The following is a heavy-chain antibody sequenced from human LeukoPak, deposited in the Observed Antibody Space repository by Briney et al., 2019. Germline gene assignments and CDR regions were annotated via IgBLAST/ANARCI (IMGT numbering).Heavy chain of an antibody. CDR2: ISSGSSTI. Sequence: GGSLRLSCAASGFTFSSYSMNWVRQAPGKGLEWVSYISSGSSTIYYADSVKGRFTISRDNAKNSLYLQMNSLRAEDTAVYYCARTHGLYICSSTSCYWNYYYYYMDVWGKGTTVTVSS. D-gene: IGHD2-2*01. V-gene: IGHV3-48*01. CDR3: ARTHGLYICSSTSCYWNYYYYYMDV. CDR1: GFTFSSYS. J-gene: IGHJ6*03.